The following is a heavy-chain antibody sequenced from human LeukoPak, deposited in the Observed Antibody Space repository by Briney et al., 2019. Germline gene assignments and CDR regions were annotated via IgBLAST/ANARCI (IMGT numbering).Heavy chain of an antibody. CDR1: GGSISNYY. Sequence: SETLSLTCTVSGGSISNYYWSWIRQPPGKGLEWIGYIYYSGSTNYNPSLKSRVTISVDTSKNQFSLKLSSVTAADTAVYYCARVRTYYYDSSGYYPPPLFDYWGQGTLVTVSS. J-gene: IGHJ4*02. D-gene: IGHD3-22*01. CDR2: IYYSGST. CDR3: ARVRTYYYDSSGYYPPPLFDY. V-gene: IGHV4-59*01.